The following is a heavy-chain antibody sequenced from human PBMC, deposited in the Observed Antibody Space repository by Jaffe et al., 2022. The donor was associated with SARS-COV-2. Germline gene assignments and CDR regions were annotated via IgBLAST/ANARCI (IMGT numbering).Heavy chain of an antibody. CDR1: GYTFTSYA. D-gene: IGHD2-21*02. CDR2: INAGNGNT. CDR3: ARELAYCGGDCYSPTIGY. Sequence: QVQLVQSGAEVKKPGASVKVSCKASGYTFTSYAMHWVRQAPGQRLEWMGWINAGNGNTKYSQKFQGRVTITRDTSASTAYMELSSLRSEDTAVYYCARELAYCGGDCYSPTIGYWGQGTLVTVSS. V-gene: IGHV1-3*01. J-gene: IGHJ4*02.